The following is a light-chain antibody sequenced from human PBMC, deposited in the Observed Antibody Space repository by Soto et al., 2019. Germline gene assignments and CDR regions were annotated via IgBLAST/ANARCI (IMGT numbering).Light chain of an antibody. CDR3: QQYNTYPWT. V-gene: IGKV1-5*01. Sequence: DIQITQSPSTLSGSVGDTVTITCRASQTISGWLAWYQQRPGKAPNLLIFDASTLESGVPSRFSGSGSGTTFTLTISSLQPDDFATYYCQQYNTYPWTFGQGTKVDI. CDR2: DAS. J-gene: IGKJ1*01. CDR1: QTISGW.